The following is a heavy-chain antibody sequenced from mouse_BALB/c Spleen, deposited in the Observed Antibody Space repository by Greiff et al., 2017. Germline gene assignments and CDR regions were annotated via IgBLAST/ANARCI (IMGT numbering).Heavy chain of an antibody. D-gene: IGHD2-10*01. CDR3: TRAYYGNYGFAY. J-gene: IGHJ3*01. CDR1: GYTFTSYW. Sequence: VQLQLPGAELVRPGASVKLSCKASGYTFTSYWINWVKQRPGQGLEWIGNIYPSDSYTNYNQKFKDKATLTVDKSSSTAYMQLSSPTSEDSAVYYYTRAYYGNYGFAYWGQGTLVTVSA. V-gene: IGHV1-69*02. CDR2: IYPSDSYT.